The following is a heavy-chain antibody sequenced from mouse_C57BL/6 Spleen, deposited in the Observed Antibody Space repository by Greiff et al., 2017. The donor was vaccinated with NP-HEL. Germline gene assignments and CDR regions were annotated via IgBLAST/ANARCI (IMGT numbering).Heavy chain of an antibody. CDR1: GFSLTSYG. CDR3: ARAYYSNYGFAY. D-gene: IGHD2-5*01. CDR2: IWSGGTT. V-gene: IGHV2-2*01. J-gene: IGHJ3*01. Sequence: VMLVESGPGLVQPSQSLSITCTVSGFSLTSYGVHWVRQSPGKGLEWLGVIWSGGTTDYNAAFISRLSISKDNSKLQVFFKRNSLQADDTAIYYCARAYYSNYGFAYWGQGTLVTVSA.